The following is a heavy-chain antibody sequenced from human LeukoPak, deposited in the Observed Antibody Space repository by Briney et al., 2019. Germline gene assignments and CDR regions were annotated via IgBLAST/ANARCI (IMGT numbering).Heavy chain of an antibody. CDR2: IYYSGST. D-gene: IGHD5-18*01. CDR1: GGSISSYY. V-gene: IGHV4-59*01. J-gene: IGHJ4*02. Sequence: SETLSLTCTVSGGSISSYYWSWIRQPPGKGLEWIGYIYYSGSTNYNPSLKSRVTISVDTSKNQFSLKLSSVTAADTAVYYCARLFGGDTAMVYWGQGTLVTVSS. CDR3: ARLFGGDTAMVY.